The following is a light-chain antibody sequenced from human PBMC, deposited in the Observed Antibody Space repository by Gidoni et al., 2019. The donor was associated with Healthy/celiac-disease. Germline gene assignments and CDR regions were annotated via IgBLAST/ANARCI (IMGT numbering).Light chain of an antibody. J-gene: IGLJ1*01. V-gene: IGLV2-14*01. CDR2: DVS. CDR1: SSDVGGYNY. CDR3: SSYTSSISYV. Sequence: QSALTQPASVSGSPGQSITISCTGTSSDVGGYNYVSWYQQHPGKAPKLMIYDVSNRPSGVSNRFSGSKSGNTASLTISGLQAADEADYYCSSYTSSISYVFGTGTKVTVL.